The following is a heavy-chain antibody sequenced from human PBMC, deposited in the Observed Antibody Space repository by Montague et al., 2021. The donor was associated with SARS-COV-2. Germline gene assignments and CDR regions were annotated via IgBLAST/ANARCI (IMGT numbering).Heavy chain of an antibody. CDR3: ARDFAHYTGYVAGYFDY. D-gene: IGHD5-12*01. Sequence: SLRLSCAASGFTFSSYWMSLVRQAPVKGLEWVASIKEDGSEKDYVESVKGRFTTSRDNAKNSLHLQMNSLRADDTAVYYCARDFAHYTGYVAGYFDYWGQGTLVTVSS. J-gene: IGHJ4*02. V-gene: IGHV3-7*05. CDR2: IKEDGSEK. CDR1: GFTFSSYW.